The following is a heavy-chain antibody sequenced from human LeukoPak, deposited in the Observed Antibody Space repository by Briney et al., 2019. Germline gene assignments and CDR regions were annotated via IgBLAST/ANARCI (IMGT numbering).Heavy chain of an antibody. CDR3: ASRLGYCSSTSCYPDDAFDI. Sequence: SSVHVTCMASGGIFSSYTISWLRQAAGQGLEWMGRIIPILGIANYAQKFQGRVTITADKSTSTAYMELSSLRSEDTAVYYCASRLGYCSSTSCYPDDAFDIWGQGTMVTVSS. CDR1: GGIFSSYT. V-gene: IGHV1-69*02. J-gene: IGHJ3*02. CDR2: IIPILGIA. D-gene: IGHD2-2*01.